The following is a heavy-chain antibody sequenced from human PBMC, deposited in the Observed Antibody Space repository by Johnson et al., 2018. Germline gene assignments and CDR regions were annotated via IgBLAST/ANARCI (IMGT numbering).Heavy chain of an antibody. CDR3: AKDHLVFQEYFQH. D-gene: IGHD2-21*01. CDR1: GFTFSRYG. V-gene: IGHV3-30*18. Sequence: VQLVESGGGVVQPGRSLRLSCAASGFTFSRYGMHWVRQAPGKGLEWVAVISYDGSNKYYADPVKGRFTISRDNSKNTLYLQMNSLRAEDTAVYYCAKDHLVFQEYFQHWGQGTLVTVSS. CDR2: ISYDGSNK. J-gene: IGHJ1*01.